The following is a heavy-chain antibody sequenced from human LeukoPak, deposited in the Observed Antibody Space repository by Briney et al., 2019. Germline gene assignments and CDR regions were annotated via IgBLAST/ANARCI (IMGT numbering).Heavy chain of an antibody. CDR1: GGSISSYY. CDR2: IYTSGSP. CDR3: ARVSSSVAGGNYYYYDGMDV. Sequence: KASETLSLTCTVSGGSISSYYWSWIRPRAGKGLEWIGRIYTSGSPNYTPSLKSRVTLSVHTTKNQFSPKLRSVPAADTAVAYCARVSSSVAGGNYYYYDGMDVWGQGTTVTVSS. V-gene: IGHV4-4*07. J-gene: IGHJ6*02. D-gene: IGHD6-19*01.